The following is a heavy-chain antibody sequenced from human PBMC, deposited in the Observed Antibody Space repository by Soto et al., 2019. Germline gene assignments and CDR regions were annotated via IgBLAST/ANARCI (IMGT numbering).Heavy chain of an antibody. CDR1: GGTFSSYA. Sequence: QVQLVQSGAEVKKPGSSVKVSCKASGGTFSSYAISWVRQAPGQGLEWMGGITPIFGTANYAQKFQGRVTITADESTSTAYMELSSLRSEDTAVYYCARVRYYYDSSGYRFDYWGQGTLVTVSS. V-gene: IGHV1-69*12. D-gene: IGHD3-22*01. J-gene: IGHJ4*02. CDR3: ARVRYYYDSSGYRFDY. CDR2: ITPIFGTA.